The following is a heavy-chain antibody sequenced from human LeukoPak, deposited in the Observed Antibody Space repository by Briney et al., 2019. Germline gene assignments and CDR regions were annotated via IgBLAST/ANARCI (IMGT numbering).Heavy chain of an antibody. CDR3: ARVAGWHWFDP. J-gene: IGHJ5*02. CDR1: GFTVSSNY. V-gene: IGHV3-66*01. CDR2: IYSGGST. Sequence: GGSLRLSCAASGFTVSSNYMSWVRQAPGKWLEWVSVIYSGGSTYYADSVKGRFTISRDNSKNTVYRQMNNRRVDDTAVYYCARVAGWHWFDPWGQGTLVTVSS. D-gene: IGHD6-19*01.